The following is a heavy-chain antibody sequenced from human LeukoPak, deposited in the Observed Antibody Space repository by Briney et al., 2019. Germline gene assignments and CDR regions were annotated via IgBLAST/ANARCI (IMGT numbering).Heavy chain of an antibody. J-gene: IGHJ6*04. V-gene: IGHV4-34*01. CDR1: GGSFSGYY. CDR3: ARGGYCSGGSCSNYYYGMDV. Sequence: SETLSLTCAVYGGSFSGYYWSWIRQPPGKGLEWIGEINHSGSTNYNPSLKSRVTISVDTSKNQFSLKLSSVTAADTAVYYCARGGYCSGGSCSNYYYGMDVWGKGTTVTVSS. D-gene: IGHD2-15*01. CDR2: INHSGST.